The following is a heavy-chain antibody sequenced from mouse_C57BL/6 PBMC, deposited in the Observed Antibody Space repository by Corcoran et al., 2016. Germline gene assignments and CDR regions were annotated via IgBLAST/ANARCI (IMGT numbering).Heavy chain of an antibody. D-gene: IGHD1-1*01. CDR2: ISYDGSN. J-gene: IGHJ1*03. Sequence: DVQLQESGPGLVKPSQSLSLTCSVTGYSITSGYYWNWIRQFPGNKLEWMGYISYDGSNNCNPSLKNRISITRDTSKNQFFLKLNSVTTEDTATYYCARDDYYGSNWYFDVWGTGTTVTVSS. CDR1: GYSITSGYY. CDR3: ARDDYYGSNWYFDV. V-gene: IGHV3-6*01.